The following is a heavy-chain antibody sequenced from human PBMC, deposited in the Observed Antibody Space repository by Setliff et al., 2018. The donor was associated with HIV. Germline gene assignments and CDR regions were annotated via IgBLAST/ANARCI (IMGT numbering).Heavy chain of an antibody. CDR2: ISAYNGNT. D-gene: IGHD3-22*01. V-gene: IGHV1-18*01. J-gene: IGHJ4*02. CDR3: ARNYSDRSGNHPDY. CDR1: GYTFTSYG. Sequence: ASVKVSCKASGYTFTSYGLNWVRQAPGQGLEWMGWISAYNGNTNYAQKLQGRVTMTTDTSTSTAYMELRSLRSDDTAMYYCARNYSDRSGNHPDYWGQGTLVTVSS.